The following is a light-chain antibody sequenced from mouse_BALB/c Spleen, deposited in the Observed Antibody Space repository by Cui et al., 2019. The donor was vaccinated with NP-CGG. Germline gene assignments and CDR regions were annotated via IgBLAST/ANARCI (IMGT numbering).Light chain of an antibody. Sequence: QAILSQVPAHTPSPGQTDPRTCRSRTGAVTTNHFTNWDQEKPDHVFTGLIGGTNNRAPGVPARFSGYLIGDKAALTITGAQTEDETIYFCALWYSNHWVFGGGTKLTVL. CDR2: GTN. CDR3: ALWYSNHWV. V-gene: IGLV1*01. J-gene: IGLJ1*01. CDR1: TGAVTTNHF.